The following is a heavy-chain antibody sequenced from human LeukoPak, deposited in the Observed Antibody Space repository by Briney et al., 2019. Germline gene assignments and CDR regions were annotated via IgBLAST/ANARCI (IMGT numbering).Heavy chain of an antibody. J-gene: IGHJ6*02. CDR1: GFTFSSYW. CDR2: INSDGSST. Sequence: PGESLRLSCAASGFTFSSYWMHWVRQAPGKGLVWVSRINSDGSSTSYADSVKGRFTISRDNAKNTLYLQMNSLRAEGTAVYYCAKKSGPMVRGVHPVWGQGTTVTVSS. V-gene: IGHV3-74*01. D-gene: IGHD3-10*01. CDR3: AKKSGPMVRGVHPV.